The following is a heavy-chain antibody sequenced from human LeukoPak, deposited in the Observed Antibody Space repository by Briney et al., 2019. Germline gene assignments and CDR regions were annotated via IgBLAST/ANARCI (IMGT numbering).Heavy chain of an antibody. V-gene: IGHV1-2*02. CDR2: ISPNSGDT. J-gene: IGHJ3*01. Sequence: ASVNVSCKTSGYTFTGYYMHWVRQAPGQGLEWMGWISPNSGDTNYAQKFQGRVTMTRDTSISTAYMELSSLRSDDTAVYYCARWTTLLTDWGQGTMVTVSS. D-gene: IGHD2-15*01. CDR3: ARWTTLLTD. CDR1: GYTFTGYY.